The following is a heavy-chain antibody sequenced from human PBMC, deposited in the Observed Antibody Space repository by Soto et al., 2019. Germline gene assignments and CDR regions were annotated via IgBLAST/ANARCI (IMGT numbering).Heavy chain of an antibody. CDR3: AKDRIGFYLGGVNCFDY. CDR2: ISGSGGST. V-gene: IGHV3-23*01. Sequence: GGSLRLSCAASGFTFSSYAMSWVRQAPGKGLEWVSAISGSGGSTYYADSVKGRFTISRDNSKNTLYLQMNSLRAEDTAVYYCAKDRIGFYLGGVNCFDYWGQGTLVTVSS. J-gene: IGHJ4*02. CDR1: GFTFSSYA. D-gene: IGHD3-16*01.